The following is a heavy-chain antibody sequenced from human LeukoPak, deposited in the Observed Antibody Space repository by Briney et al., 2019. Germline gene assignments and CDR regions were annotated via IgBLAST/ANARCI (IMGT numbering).Heavy chain of an antibody. J-gene: IGHJ4*02. CDR2: IIPIFGTA. V-gene: IGHV1-69*13. D-gene: IGHD6-13*01. CDR3: ASRTASIAAAAPFDY. CDR1: GGTFSSYA. Sequence: SVKVSCKASGGTFSSYAISWVRQAPGQGLEWMGGIIPIFGTASYAQKFQGRVTITADESTSTAYMELSSLRSEDTAVYYCASRTASIAAAAPFDYWGQGTLVTVSS.